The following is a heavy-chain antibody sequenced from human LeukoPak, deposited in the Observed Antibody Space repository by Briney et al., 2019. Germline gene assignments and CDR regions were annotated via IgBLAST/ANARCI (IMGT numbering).Heavy chain of an antibody. CDR1: GGSISSSSYD. CDR2: SYYSGST. CDR3: ATASGWYPR. D-gene: IGHD6-19*01. J-gene: IGHJ4*02. Sequence: ASETLSLTCTVSGGSISSSSYDWGGVRQPPGKGLEWIGSSYYSGSTYYTPSLKSRVTISVDTSKNQFSLKLSSVTAADTAVYYCATASGWYPRWGQGTLVTVSS. V-gene: IGHV4-39*01.